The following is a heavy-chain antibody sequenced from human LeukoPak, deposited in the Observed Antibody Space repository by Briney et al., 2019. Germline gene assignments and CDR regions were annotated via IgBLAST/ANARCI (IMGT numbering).Heavy chain of an antibody. D-gene: IGHD3-3*01. CDR3: AKDNLEWLLLDAFDI. CDR1: GFTFDDYT. Sequence: PGGSLRLSCAASGFTFDDYTMHWVRQAPGKGLEWVSLISWDGGSTYYADSVKGRFTISRDNSKNSLYLQINSLRTEDTAVYYCAKDNLEWLLLDAFDIWGQGTMVTVSS. CDR2: ISWDGGST. J-gene: IGHJ3*02. V-gene: IGHV3-43*01.